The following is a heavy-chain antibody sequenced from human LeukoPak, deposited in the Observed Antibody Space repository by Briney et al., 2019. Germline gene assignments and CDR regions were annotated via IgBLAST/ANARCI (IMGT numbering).Heavy chain of an antibody. J-gene: IGHJ4*02. CDR3: AKDLWIETY. D-gene: IGHD2-21*01. CDR2: ISYDGSNK. Sequence: GGSLRLSCAASGFTFSSYAMHWVRQAPGKGLGWVAVISYDGSNKYYADSVKGRFTISRDNSKNTLYLQMNSLRAEDTAVYYCAKDLWIETYWGQGTLVTVSS. CDR1: GFTFSSYA. V-gene: IGHV3-30*04.